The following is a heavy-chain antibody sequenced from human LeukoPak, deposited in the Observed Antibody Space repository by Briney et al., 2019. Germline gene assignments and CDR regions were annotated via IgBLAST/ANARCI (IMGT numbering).Heavy chain of an antibody. CDR2: IKQDGSEK. J-gene: IGHJ5*02. V-gene: IGHV3-7*01. Sequence: GGSLRLSCAASGFTFSTYWMSWVRQAPGKGLEWVANIKQDGSEKYYVGSVKGRFTISRDNAKNSLYLQMNSLRAEDTAVYYCARRHSSGWLGDWFDPWGQEPWSPSPQ. CDR3: ARRHSSGWLGDWFDP. CDR1: GFTFSTYW. D-gene: IGHD6-19*01.